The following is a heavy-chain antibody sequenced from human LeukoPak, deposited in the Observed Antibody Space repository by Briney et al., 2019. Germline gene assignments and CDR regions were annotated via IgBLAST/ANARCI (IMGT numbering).Heavy chain of an antibody. CDR2: ISGSGGTI. CDR3: ARESYCGGDCYLAPFDY. J-gene: IGHJ4*02. CDR1: GFTFSNYN. Sequence: PGGSLRLSCAASGFTFSNYNMNWVRQAPGQGLEWVSYISGSGGTIYYADSVKGRFTISRDNAKNSLDLQMNSLRAEDTAVYYCARESYCGGDCYLAPFDYWGQGILVTVSS. V-gene: IGHV3-48*01. D-gene: IGHD2-21*01.